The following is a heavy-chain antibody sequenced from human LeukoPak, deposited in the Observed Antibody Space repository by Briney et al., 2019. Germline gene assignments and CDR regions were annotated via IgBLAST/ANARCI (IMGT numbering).Heavy chain of an antibody. CDR3: VRDRCNSTTCASRGAFDI. V-gene: IGHV4-61*02. CDR2: IYTSGST. Sequence: SETLSLTCTVSGGSISSGSYYWSWIRQPAGKGLEWIGRIYTSGSTNYNPSLTGRVTMSVDTSKNQFSLKLTSVTAADTAVYYCVRDRCNSTTCASRGAFDIWGQGTMVTVS. CDR1: GGSISSGSYY. J-gene: IGHJ3*02. D-gene: IGHD2-2*01.